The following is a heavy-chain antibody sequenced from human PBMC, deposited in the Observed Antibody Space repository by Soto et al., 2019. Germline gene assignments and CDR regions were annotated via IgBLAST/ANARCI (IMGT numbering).Heavy chain of an antibody. V-gene: IGHV2-5*02. Sequence: QITLKESGPTLVKPTQTLTLTCTFSGFSLSTSGVSVGWVRQPPGQALEWLALTYWDDDKRYSPSLNNRVTITXXTXKXXVVLTMTNVDPVDTATYFCVHGQGDSDSYYYGMDVWGQGTTVTVSS. CDR1: GFSLSTSGVS. J-gene: IGHJ6*02. CDR2: TYWDDDK. CDR3: VHGQGDSDSYYYGMDV. D-gene: IGHD2-21*02.